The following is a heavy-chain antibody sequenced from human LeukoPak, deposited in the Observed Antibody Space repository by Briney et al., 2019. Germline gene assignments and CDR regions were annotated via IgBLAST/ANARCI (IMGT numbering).Heavy chain of an antibody. D-gene: IGHD3-10*01. V-gene: IGHV3-21*01. J-gene: IGHJ4*02. CDR3: ARDGITMRILEY. Sequence: GGSLRLSCAASGFTFSSYSMNWVRQAPGKGLEWVSSISSSSIYKYFADSVKGRFTISRDNAKNSLYLQVNSLRAEDTAVYYCARDGITMRILEYWGQGTLVTVSS. CDR1: GFTFSSYS. CDR2: ISSSSIYK.